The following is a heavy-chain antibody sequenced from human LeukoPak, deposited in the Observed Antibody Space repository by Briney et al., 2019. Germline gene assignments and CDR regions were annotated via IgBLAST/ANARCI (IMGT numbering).Heavy chain of an antibody. J-gene: IGHJ6*02. CDR2: INHSGST. Sequence: PSETLSLTCAVYGGSFSGYYWSWIRQPPGKGLEWIGEINHSGSTNYNPSLKSRVTISVDTSKNQFSLKLSSVTAADTAVYYCARVGRGALWVRYYYGMDVWGQGTTVTVSS. D-gene: IGHD3-10*01. CDR3: ARVGRGALWVRYYYGMDV. V-gene: IGHV4-34*01. CDR1: GGSFSGYY.